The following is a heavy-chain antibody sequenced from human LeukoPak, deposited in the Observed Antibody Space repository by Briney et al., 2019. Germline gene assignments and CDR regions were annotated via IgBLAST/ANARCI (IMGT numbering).Heavy chain of an antibody. CDR2: ISSSGNTT. J-gene: IGHJ4*02. D-gene: IGHD6-13*01. Sequence: PGGSLRLSCAASGFTFSDYYMSWIRQAPGKRLECVSYISSSGNTTYHADSVKGRFTISRDNAKNSLYLQMSSLRAEDTAVYYCARDGGSSWYFDYWGQGTLVTVSS. CDR3: ARDGGSSWYFDY. V-gene: IGHV3-11*04. CDR1: GFTFSDYY.